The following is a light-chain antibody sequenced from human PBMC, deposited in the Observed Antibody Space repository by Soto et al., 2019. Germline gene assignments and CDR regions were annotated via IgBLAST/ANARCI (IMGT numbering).Light chain of an antibody. CDR1: SSDIGDSNF. CDR3: SSSASTLCV. Sequence: QSALTQPASVSGSPGQSITISCTGTSSDIGDSNFVSWYQQHPGKAPKLIIFEVSTRPSGVSNRFSGSKSDNTASLTISGLQAADEAHYYCSSSASTLCVFGGGTKVTVL. CDR2: EVS. V-gene: IGLV2-14*01. J-gene: IGLJ3*02.